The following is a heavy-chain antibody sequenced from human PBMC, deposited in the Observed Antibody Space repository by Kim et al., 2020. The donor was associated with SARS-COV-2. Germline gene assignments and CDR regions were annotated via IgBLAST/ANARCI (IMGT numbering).Heavy chain of an antibody. D-gene: IGHD1-1*01. J-gene: IGHJ6*01. CDR3: ARHPFSTTGTTRPGMDV. Sequence: SETLSLTRTVSGGSISSSSYYWGWIRQPPGKGLEWIGSIYYSGSTYYNPSLKSRVTISVDTSKKQISLKLSSVTAADTAVYYCARHPFSTTGTTRPGMDV. V-gene: IGHV4-39*01. CDR1: GGSISSSSYY. CDR2: IYYSGST.